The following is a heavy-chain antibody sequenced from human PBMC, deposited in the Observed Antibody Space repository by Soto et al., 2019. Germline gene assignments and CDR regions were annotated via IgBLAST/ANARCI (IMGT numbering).Heavy chain of an antibody. J-gene: IGHJ5*02. D-gene: IGHD2-15*01. Sequence: EVQLLESGGGLVQPGGSLRLSCAASGFTFSSYAMSWVRQAPGRGLEWVSVIGVSGDSTYYADSVKGRFTISRDNSKNTLYLQMSSLRAEDTAVYYCAKDPNPLYCRGGSCQGAWGQGTLVTVST. CDR3: AKDPNPLYCRGGSCQGA. V-gene: IGHV3-23*01. CDR1: GFTFSSYA. CDR2: IGVSGDST.